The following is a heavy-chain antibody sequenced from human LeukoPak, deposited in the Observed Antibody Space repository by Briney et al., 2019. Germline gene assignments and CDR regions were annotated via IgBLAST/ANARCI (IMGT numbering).Heavy chain of an antibody. Sequence: GGSLRLSCAASGFTFSDYYKSWIRQAPGKGLEWVSYISSSGSTIYYADSVKGRFTISRDNAKNSLYLQMNSLRAEDTAVYYCARDEEQWLIPDYWGQGTLVTVSS. D-gene: IGHD6-19*01. V-gene: IGHV3-11*01. CDR3: ARDEEQWLIPDY. CDR2: ISSSGSTI. J-gene: IGHJ4*02. CDR1: GFTFSDYY.